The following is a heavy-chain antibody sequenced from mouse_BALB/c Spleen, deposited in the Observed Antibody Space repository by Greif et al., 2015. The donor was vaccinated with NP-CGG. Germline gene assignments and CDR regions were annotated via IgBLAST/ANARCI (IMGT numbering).Heavy chain of an antibody. CDR1: GYTFTSYY. CDR3: TRYYGPRGWFAY. CDR2: INPSNGGT. V-gene: IGHV1S81*02. Sequence: QVQLKESGAELLKPGASVKLSCKASGYTFTSYYMYWVKQRPGQGLEWIGGINPSNGGTNFNEKFKSKATLTVDKSSSTAYMQLSSLTSEDSAVYYCTRYYGPRGWFAYWGQGTLVTVSA. D-gene: IGHD1-2*01. J-gene: IGHJ3*01.